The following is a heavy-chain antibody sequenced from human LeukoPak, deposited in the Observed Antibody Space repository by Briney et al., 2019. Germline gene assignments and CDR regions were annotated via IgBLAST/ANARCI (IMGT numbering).Heavy chain of an antibody. CDR1: GGSFSGYY. J-gene: IGHJ4*02. V-gene: IGHV4-34*01. D-gene: IGHD6-19*01. Sequence: PSETLSHTCAVYGGSFSGYYWSWIRQPPGKGLEWIGEINHSGSTNYNPSLKSRVTISVDTSKNQFSLKLSSVTAADTAVYYCARGGGSGWHDYWGQGTLVTVSS. CDR2: INHSGST. CDR3: ARGGGSGWHDY.